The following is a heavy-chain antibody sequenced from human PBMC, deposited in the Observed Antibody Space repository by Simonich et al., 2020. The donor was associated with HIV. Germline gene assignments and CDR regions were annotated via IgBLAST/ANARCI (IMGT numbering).Heavy chain of an antibody. CDR3: ARGFYQRLYYFDY. CDR2: INHSEST. D-gene: IGHD2-2*01. CDR1: GGSFSGYY. J-gene: IGHJ4*02. Sequence: QVQLQQWGAGLLKPSETLSITCAFYGGSFSGYYWSWLRQPPVKGLEWIGEINHSESTNYNPSLKRRVTISVDTSKNQFSLKLSSVTAADTAVYYCARGFYQRLYYFDYWGQGTLVTVSS. V-gene: IGHV4-34*01.